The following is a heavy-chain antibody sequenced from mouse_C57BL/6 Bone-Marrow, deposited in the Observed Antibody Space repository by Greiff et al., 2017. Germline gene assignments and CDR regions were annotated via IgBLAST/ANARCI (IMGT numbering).Heavy chain of an antibody. Sequence: EVMLVESGEGLVKPGGSLKLSCAASGFTFSSYAMSWVRQTPEKRLEWVAYISSRGDYIYYADTVKGRFTISRDNARNTLYLQMSSLKSEDTAMYYCTRRGLWPHYYAMDYWGQGTSVTVSS. J-gene: IGHJ4*01. D-gene: IGHD1-1*02. CDR2: ISSRGDYI. CDR1: GFTFSSYA. CDR3: TRRGLWPHYYAMDY. V-gene: IGHV5-9-1*02.